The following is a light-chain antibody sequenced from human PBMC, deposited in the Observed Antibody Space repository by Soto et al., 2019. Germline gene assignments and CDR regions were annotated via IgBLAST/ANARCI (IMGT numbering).Light chain of an antibody. CDR1: SSDIGDSYY. V-gene: IGLV2-11*01. CDR2: DVT. CDR3: CSYAGFYTLI. J-gene: IGLJ2*01. Sequence: QSVLTQPRSVSGSPGQSVTISCTGTSSDIGDSYYVSWYQHHPGIAPKLMIFDVTKRPSGVPDRFSGSKSGNTASLTISGLQAEDEADYYCCSYAGFYTLIFGEGIKLTVL.